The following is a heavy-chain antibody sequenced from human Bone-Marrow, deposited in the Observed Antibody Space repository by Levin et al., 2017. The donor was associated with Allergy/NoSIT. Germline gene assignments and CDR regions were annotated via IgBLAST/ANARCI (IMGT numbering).Heavy chain of an antibody. CDR2: ISYDGSNK. V-gene: IGHV3-30*04. CDR1: GFTFSSYA. J-gene: IGHJ3*02. D-gene: IGHD1-26*01. Sequence: RSGGSLRLSCAASGFTFSSYAMHWVRQAPGKGLEWVAVISYDGSNKYYADSVKGRFTISRDNSKNTLYLQMNSLRAEDTAVYYCARDRDSGSYSGGRFSFTFDIWGQGTMVTVSS. CDR3: ARDRDSGSYSGGRFSFTFDI.